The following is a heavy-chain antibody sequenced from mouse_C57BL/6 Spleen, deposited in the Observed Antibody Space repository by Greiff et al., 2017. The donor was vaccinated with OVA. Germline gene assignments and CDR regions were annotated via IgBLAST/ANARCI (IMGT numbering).Heavy chain of an antibody. CDR2: IYPGDGDT. CDR1: GYAFSSSW. J-gene: IGHJ4*01. CDR3: AKVPTVGHYYAMDY. Sequence: VQLQQSGPELVKPGASVKISCKASGYAFSSSWMNWVKQRPGKGLEWIGRIYPGDGDTNYNGKFKGKATLTADKSSSTAYMQLSSLTSEDSAVYFCAKVPTVGHYYAMDYWGQGTSVTVSS. V-gene: IGHV1-82*01. D-gene: IGHD1-1*01.